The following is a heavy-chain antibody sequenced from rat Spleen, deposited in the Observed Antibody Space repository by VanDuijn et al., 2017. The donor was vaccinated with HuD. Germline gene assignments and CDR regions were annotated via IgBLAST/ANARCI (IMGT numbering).Heavy chain of an antibody. D-gene: IGHD1-11*01. V-gene: IGHV5-29*01. Sequence: EVQLVESGGGLVQPGRSLKLSCAASGFTFSNYGMAWVCQAPPKGLEWVATISYDGSSTYYRDSVKGRFTISRDNAKSTLYLQMDSLRSEDTATYYCARGGEGWFAYWGQGTLVTVSS. CDR2: ISYDGSST. J-gene: IGHJ3*01. CDR3: ARGGEGWFAY. CDR1: GFTFSNYG.